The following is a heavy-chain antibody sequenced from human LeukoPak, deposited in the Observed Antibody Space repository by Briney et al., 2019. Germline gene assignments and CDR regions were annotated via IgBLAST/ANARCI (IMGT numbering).Heavy chain of an antibody. J-gene: IGHJ4*02. V-gene: IGHV4-61*02. CDR2: ISSSGST. D-gene: IGHD3-10*01. Sequence: SETLSLTCTVSGGSISSSSYYWGWIRQPAGKGLEWIGRISSSGSTNYNPSLKSRVTMSVDTSKNQLSLKLSSVTAADTAVYYCARDRGELYDYWGQGTLVTVSS. CDR1: GGSISSSSYY. CDR3: ARDRGELYDY.